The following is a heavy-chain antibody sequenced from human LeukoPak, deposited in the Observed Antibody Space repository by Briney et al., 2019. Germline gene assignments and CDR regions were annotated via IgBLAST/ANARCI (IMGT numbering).Heavy chain of an antibody. D-gene: IGHD3-10*01. CDR2: ISGSGNTI. Sequence: PGGSLRLSCAASGSTFSDYHMNWVRQAPGKGLEWVSYISGSGNTIYYEDSVRGRFTISRDNAKNSLYLQMNSLRAEDTAVYFCARDPGITMVRGVIPYYYYYMDVWGTGTTVTVSS. J-gene: IGHJ6*03. CDR3: ARDPGITMVRGVIPYYYYYMDV. CDR1: GSTFSDYH. V-gene: IGHV3-11*04.